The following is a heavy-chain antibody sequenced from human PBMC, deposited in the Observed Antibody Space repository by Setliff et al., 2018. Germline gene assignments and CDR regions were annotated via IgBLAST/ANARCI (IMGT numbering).Heavy chain of an antibody. CDR2: IYPDDSDT. Sequence: GESLKISCQGSGYNFNTAWIGWVRQKPGKGLEWMGVIYPDDSDTRYSPSFQGQVTISADKSISTAYLQWSSLKASDTAMYYCARHRWAIDDAFDIWGQGTMVTVSS. CDR1: GYNFNTAW. J-gene: IGHJ3*02. V-gene: IGHV5-51*01. CDR3: ARHRWAIDDAFDI. D-gene: IGHD3-16*01.